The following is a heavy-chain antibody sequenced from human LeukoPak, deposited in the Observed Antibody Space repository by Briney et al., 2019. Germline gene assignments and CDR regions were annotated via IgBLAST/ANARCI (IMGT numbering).Heavy chain of an antibody. D-gene: IGHD6-13*01. CDR3: ARDSAGNDY. V-gene: IGHV3-7*01. J-gene: IGHJ4*02. CDR2: IKQDGSEK. CDR1: GFTFSTYW. Sequence: GGSLRRSGAACGFTFSTYWMNWVRQAPGKGLEGVDNIKQDGSEKYSVDSVKGRFTISRDNAKNSLYLQMNSLRAEDTAMYYCARDSAGNDYWGQGTLVTVSS.